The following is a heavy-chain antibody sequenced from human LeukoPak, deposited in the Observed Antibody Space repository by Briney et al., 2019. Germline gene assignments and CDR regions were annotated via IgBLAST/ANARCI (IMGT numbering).Heavy chain of an antibody. Sequence: EGSLRLSCAASGFTFSSYEMNWVRQAPGKGLEWVSYISSSGSTIYYADSVKGRFTISRDNAKNSLYLLMNSLRAEDTSVYYCARGPLGGDYYFDYWGQGTLVTVSS. CDR1: GFTFSSYE. J-gene: IGHJ4*02. CDR3: ARGPLGGDYYFDY. D-gene: IGHD2-21*02. CDR2: ISSSGSTI. V-gene: IGHV3-48*03.